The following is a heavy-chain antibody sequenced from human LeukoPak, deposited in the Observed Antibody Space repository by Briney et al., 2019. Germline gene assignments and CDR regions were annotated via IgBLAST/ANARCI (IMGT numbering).Heavy chain of an antibody. D-gene: IGHD4-17*01. CDR1: GFTLSSYT. V-gene: IGHV3-21*01. CDR2: ISSSSSYI. J-gene: IGHJ4*02. Sequence: PGGSLRLSCATSGFTLSSYTMNWVRQAPGKGLEWVSAISSSSSYIYYADSVKGRFTISRDNAKNSLYLQMNSLRAEDTAVYYCARGKSNYGDYVDYWGQGTLVTVSS. CDR3: ARGKSNYGDYVDY.